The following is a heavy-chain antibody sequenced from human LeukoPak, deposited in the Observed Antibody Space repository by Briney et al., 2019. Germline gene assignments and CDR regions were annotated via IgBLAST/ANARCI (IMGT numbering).Heavy chain of an antibody. V-gene: IGHV1-69*06. CDR3: ARDRGPWGIVVVTAPFGY. D-gene: IGHD2-21*02. Sequence: GSSVKVSCKASGGTFSSYAISWVRQAPGQGLEWMGRIIPIFGTANYAQKFQGRVTITADKSTSTAYMELSSLRSEDTAVYYCARDRGPWGIVVVTAPFGYWGQGTLVTVSS. J-gene: IGHJ4*02. CDR1: GGTFSSYA. CDR2: IIPIFGTA.